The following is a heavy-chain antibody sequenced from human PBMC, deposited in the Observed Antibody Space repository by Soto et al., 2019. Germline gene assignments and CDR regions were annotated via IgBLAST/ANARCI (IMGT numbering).Heavy chain of an antibody. CDR2: MSPNSGAT. CDR1: GYTFTTYD. D-gene: IGHD1-1*01. CDR3: ARGGDAGVDV. J-gene: IGHJ6*02. V-gene: IGHV1-8*01. Sequence: QVQLVQSGAEVTKPGASVKVSCKASGYTFTTYDINWVRQATGQGLEWLGWMSPNSGATGYAQKFQGRVTMTRDTSMTTAYMELSNLRSEDTAIYYCARGGDAGVDVWGQGTTVTVSS.